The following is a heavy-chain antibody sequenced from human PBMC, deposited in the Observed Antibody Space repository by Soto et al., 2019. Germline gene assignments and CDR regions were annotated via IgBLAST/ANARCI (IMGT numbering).Heavy chain of an antibody. CDR2: IYYSGST. CDR3: ARDSYSVPGVGATAGEYYFDY. Sequence: SETLSLTCTVSGGSISSGDYYWSWIRQPPGKGLEWIGYIYYSGSTYYNPSLKSRVTISVDTSKNQFSLKLSSVTAADTAVYYCARDSYSVPGVGATAGEYYFDYWGQGNLVTVSS. CDR1: GGSISSGDYY. J-gene: IGHJ4*02. V-gene: IGHV4-30-4*01. D-gene: IGHD1-26*01.